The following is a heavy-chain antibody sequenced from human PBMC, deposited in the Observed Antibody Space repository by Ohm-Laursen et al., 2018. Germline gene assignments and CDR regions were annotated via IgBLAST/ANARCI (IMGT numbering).Heavy chain of an antibody. D-gene: IGHD4-23*01. CDR1: GFTVSSDF. CDR3: ARDMVYDYGGNDAFDV. V-gene: IGHV3-21*01. J-gene: IGHJ3*01. Sequence: SLRLSCAASGFTVSSDFMSWVRQAPGKGLEWVSSISSSSTYIYYADSVKGRFTISRDNAKNSLYLQMNSLRAEDTAVYYCARDMVYDYGGNDAFDVWGQGTMVTVSS. CDR2: ISSSSTYI.